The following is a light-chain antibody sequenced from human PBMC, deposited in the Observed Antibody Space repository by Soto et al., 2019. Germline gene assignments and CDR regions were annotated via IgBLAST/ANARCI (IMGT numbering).Light chain of an antibody. CDR1: QSISNY. CDR3: QQSYSTPRT. CDR2: AAS. J-gene: IGKJ1*01. V-gene: IGKV1-39*01. Sequence: DIQMTQSPSSLSASVGDRVTITCRTGQSISNYLNWYQQKPGKAPNLLIYAASRLQSEVPSRFSGSGSGTEFTLTISNLQPEDFATYYCQQSYSTPRTFGQGTKVEIK.